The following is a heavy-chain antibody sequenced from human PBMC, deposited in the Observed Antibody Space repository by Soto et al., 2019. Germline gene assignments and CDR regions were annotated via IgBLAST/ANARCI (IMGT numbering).Heavy chain of an antibody. Sequence: QLHLVQSGAEVKKAGSSVKVSCKASGGTVSSYAITWVRQAPGKGREWMGVFIPIFVSAHYAPKFQGRITITADESTSTDYMELSGLTSEDTAIYYCARDVSSDTTGFRGYDLWGQGTQVTVSS. D-gene: IGHD3-10*01. CDR3: ARDVSSDTTGFRGYDL. J-gene: IGHJ4*02. CDR1: GGTVSSYA. CDR2: FIPIFVSA. V-gene: IGHV1-69*01.